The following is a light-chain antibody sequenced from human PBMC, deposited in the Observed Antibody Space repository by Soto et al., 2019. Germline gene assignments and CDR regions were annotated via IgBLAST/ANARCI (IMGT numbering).Light chain of an antibody. CDR3: QQYYSTPWT. Sequence: DIVMTQSPESLAVSLGERATVNCKSSQSVLYSSNNKKYLAWYQQQPGQPPKLRIYWAFTRESGVPDRFSGSGSGTDFTLTISSLQAEDVAVYYCQQYYSTPWTFGQGTKVEIK. J-gene: IGKJ1*01. V-gene: IGKV4-1*01. CDR1: QSVLYSSNNKKY. CDR2: WAF.